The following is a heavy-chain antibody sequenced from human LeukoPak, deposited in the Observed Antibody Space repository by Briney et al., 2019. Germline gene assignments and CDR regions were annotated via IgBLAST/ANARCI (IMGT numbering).Heavy chain of an antibody. D-gene: IGHD3-10*02. V-gene: IGHV3-48*01. J-gene: IGHJ6*04. CDR2: ITSSSSTI. Sequence: SGGSLRLSCTASGFTFSSYSMNWVRQAPGKGLEWVSYITSSSSTIYYVDSVKGRFTISRDNAKNSLYLQVNSLRAEDTAVYYCAELGITMIGGVWGKGTTVTISS. CDR1: GFTFSSYS. CDR3: AELGITMIGGV.